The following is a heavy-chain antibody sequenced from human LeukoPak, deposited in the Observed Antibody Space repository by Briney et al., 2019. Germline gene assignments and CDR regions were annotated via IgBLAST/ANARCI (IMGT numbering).Heavy chain of an antibody. CDR1: GFTFSDCY. J-gene: IGHJ5*02. D-gene: IGHD6-6*01. CDR3: AKTLVASPGNTGGP. V-gene: IGHV3-11*03. Sequence: PGGSLRLSCAASGFTFSDCYMSWFRQAPGKGLEWLSYIGGSGADTNYADSVKGRFTTSRDNARSSLYLQMNSLRAEDTAVYYCAKTLVASPGNTGGPWGQGTLVTASS. CDR2: IGGSGADT.